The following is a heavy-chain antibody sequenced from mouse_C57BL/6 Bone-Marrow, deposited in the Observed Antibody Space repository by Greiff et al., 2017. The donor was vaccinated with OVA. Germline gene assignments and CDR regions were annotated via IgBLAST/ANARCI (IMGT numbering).Heavy chain of an antibody. J-gene: IGHJ4*01. CDR2: IDPSDSYT. Sequence: QVQLQQPGAELVMPGASVKLSCKASGYTFTSYWMHWVKQRPGQGLEWIGEIDPSDSYTNYNPKFKGKSTLTVDKSSSTAYMQLSSLTSEDSAVYYCAREDGADAMDYWGQGTSVTVSS. D-gene: IGHD1-1*02. CDR3: AREDGADAMDY. CDR1: GYTFTSYW. V-gene: IGHV1-69*01.